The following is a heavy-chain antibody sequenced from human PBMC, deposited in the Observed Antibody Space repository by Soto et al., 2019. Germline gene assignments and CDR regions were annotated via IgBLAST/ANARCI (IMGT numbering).Heavy chain of an antibody. CDR1: GYTFTSYG. V-gene: IGHV1-18*01. Sequence: QVQLVQSGAEVKKPGASVKVSCKASGYTFTSYGISWVRQAPGQGLEWMGWISAYYCNTNYAQKLQGRVTMTTDTSKSTAYMELRSLRSDVTAVYYCARDAPYRSSYFDYLGQGTLITVSS. CDR3: ARDAPYRSSYFDY. D-gene: IGHD6-6*01. CDR2: ISAYYCNT. J-gene: IGHJ4*02.